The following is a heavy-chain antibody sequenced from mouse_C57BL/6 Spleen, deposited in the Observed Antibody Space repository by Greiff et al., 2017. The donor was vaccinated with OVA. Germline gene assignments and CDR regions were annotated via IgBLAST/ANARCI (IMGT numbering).Heavy chain of an antibody. V-gene: IGHV5-4*01. J-gene: IGHJ2*01. CDR2: ISDGGSYT. D-gene: IGHD1-1*01. Sequence: EVKLQESGGGLVKPGGSLKLSCAASGFTFSSYAMSWVRQTPEKRLEWVATISDGGSYTYYPDNVKGRFTISRDNAKNNLYLQMSHLKSEDTAMYYCARDAYYGSPLYFDYWGQGTTLTVSS. CDR3: ARDAYYGSPLYFDY. CDR1: GFTFSSYA.